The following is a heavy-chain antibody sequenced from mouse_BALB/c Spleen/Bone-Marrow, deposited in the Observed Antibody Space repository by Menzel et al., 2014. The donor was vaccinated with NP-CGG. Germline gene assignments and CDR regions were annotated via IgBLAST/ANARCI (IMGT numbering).Heavy chain of an antibody. J-gene: IGHJ3*01. CDR2: IYPGSGST. CDR1: SYNFTSYW. CDR3: ARFSQLGLLAY. D-gene: IGHD3-1*01. V-gene: IGHV1-55*01. Sequence: QVQLQQSGAELVKPGTSVKLSCKASSYNFTSYWINWVKLRPGQGLEWIGDIYPGSGSTNYNEKFKSKATLTVDTSSSTAYMQLSSLASEDSALYYCARFSQLGLLAYWGQGTPVTVSA.